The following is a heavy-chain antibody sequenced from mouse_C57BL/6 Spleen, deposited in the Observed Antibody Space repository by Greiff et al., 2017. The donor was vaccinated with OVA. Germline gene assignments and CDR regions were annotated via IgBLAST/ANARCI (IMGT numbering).Heavy chain of an antibody. CDR3: ARGLMSY. J-gene: IGHJ2*01. CDR1: GFTFSDYG. V-gene: IGHV5-17*01. CDR2: ISSGSSTI. D-gene: IGHD2-3*01. Sequence: EVKLQESGGGLVKPGGSLKLSCAASGFTFSDYGMHWVRQAPEKWLEWVAYISSGSSTIYYADTVKGRFTISRDNAKNTLFLQMTSLRSEDTAMYYCARGLMSYWGQGTTLTVSS.